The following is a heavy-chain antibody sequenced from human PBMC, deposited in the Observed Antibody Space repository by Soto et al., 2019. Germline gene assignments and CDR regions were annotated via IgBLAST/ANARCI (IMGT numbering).Heavy chain of an antibody. D-gene: IGHD5-12*01. CDR1: GYTFTSCY. CDR3: ARTPRYGGYEPQYFDY. J-gene: IGHJ4*02. Sequence: ASVKVSCKASGYTFTSCYMHCVRQSPGQGLEWMGIINPSGGSTSYAQKFQGRVTMTRDTSTSTVYMELSSLRSEDTAVYYCARTPRYGGYEPQYFDYWGQGTLVTVSS. CDR2: INPSGGST. V-gene: IGHV1-46*01.